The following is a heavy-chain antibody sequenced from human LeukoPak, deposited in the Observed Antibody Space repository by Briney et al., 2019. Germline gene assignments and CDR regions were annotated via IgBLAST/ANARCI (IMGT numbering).Heavy chain of an antibody. V-gene: IGHV1-2*02. Sequence: ASVKVSCKASGYTFTGYYMHWVRQAPGQGLEWMGWINPNSGGTNYGQKFQGRVTMTRDTSISTAYMELSRLRSDDTAVHYCARDLDSSGWSHFQHWGQGTLVTVSS. J-gene: IGHJ1*01. D-gene: IGHD6-19*01. CDR2: INPNSGGT. CDR3: ARDLDSSGWSHFQH. CDR1: GYTFTGYY.